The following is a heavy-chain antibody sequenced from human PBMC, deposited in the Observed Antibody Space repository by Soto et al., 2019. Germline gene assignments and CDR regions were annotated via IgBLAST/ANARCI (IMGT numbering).Heavy chain of an antibody. V-gene: IGHV4-4*07. Sequence: KPSETLSLTCTVSGASIIGFYWSWIRKSAGKGLEWIGRIYATGTTDYNPSLKSRVMMSVDTSKKQFPLKLRSVTAADTAVYYCVRDGTKTLRDWFDPWGQGISVTVSS. CDR2: IYATGTT. J-gene: IGHJ5*02. CDR1: GASIIGFY. CDR3: VRDGTKTLRDWFDP. D-gene: IGHD1-1*01.